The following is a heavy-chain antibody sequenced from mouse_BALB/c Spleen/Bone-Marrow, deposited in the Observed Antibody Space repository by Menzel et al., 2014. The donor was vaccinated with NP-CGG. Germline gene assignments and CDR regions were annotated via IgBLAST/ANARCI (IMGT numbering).Heavy chain of an antibody. D-gene: IGHD1-1*01. Sequence: EVQGVESGPELVKPGASMKISCKASGYSFTGYTMNWVKQSHGKNLEWIGLINPYNGGTSYNQKFKGKATLTVDKSSSTAYMELLSLTSEDSAVYYCARGYGSSYGYAMDYWGQGTSVTVSS. J-gene: IGHJ4*01. CDR2: INPYNGGT. CDR3: ARGYGSSYGYAMDY. V-gene: IGHV1-18*01. CDR1: GYSFTGYT.